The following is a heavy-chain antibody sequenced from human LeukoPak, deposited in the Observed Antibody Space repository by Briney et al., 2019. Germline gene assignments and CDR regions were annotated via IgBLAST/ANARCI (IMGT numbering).Heavy chain of an antibody. J-gene: IGHJ4*02. CDR2: INPNSGGT. Sequence: ASVKVSCKASGYTFTGYYMHWVRQAPGQGLEWMGWINPNSGGTNYAQKFQGRVTMTRDTSISTAYMELSRLRSDDTAVYYCAREKICSSTSCSEHLDYWGQGTLVTVSS. CDR3: AREKICSSTSCSEHLDY. V-gene: IGHV1-2*02. D-gene: IGHD2-2*01. CDR1: GYTFTGYY.